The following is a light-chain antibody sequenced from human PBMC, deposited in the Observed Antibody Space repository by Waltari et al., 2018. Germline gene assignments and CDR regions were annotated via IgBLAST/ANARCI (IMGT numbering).Light chain of an antibody. J-gene: IGKJ4*01. CDR2: GAS. Sequence: EVLMTQSPATLSVSPGERVTLSCRASQNIHDNLAWYQQKPGQAPRLLIYGASTRATDIPARFRGSVSGTEFTLTINSLQSEDLGIYYYQQYNKWPPLTFGGGTKVEIK. CDR1: QNIHDN. V-gene: IGKV3-15*01. CDR3: QQYNKWPPLT.